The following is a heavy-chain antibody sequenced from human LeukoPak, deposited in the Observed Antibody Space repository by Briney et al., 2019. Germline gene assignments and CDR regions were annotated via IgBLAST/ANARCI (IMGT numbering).Heavy chain of an antibody. CDR1: GFTFSSYS. CDR2: ISSSSSTT. Sequence: GGSLRLSCAASGFTFSSYSMNWVRQAPGKGLEWVSYISSSSSTTYYADSVKGRFTISRDNSKNTLYVQMNSLRAEDTAVYYCAKGHYYGSGSLDYWGQGTLVTVSS. J-gene: IGHJ4*02. CDR3: AKGHYYGSGSLDY. V-gene: IGHV3-48*01. D-gene: IGHD3-10*01.